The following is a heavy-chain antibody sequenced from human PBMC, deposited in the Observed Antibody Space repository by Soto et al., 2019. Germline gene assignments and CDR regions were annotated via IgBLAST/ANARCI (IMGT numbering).Heavy chain of an antibody. CDR3: ARRRYYDILTGYYVGFDY. CDR1: GGSFSGYY. J-gene: IGHJ4*01. Sequence: PSETLSLTCAVYGGSFSGYYWSWIRQPPGKGLEWIGEINHSGSTNYNPSLKSRVTISVDTSKNQFSLKLSSVTAADTAVYYCARRRYYDILTGYYVGFDYWGQEPWSPSPQ. CDR2: INHSGST. D-gene: IGHD3-9*01. V-gene: IGHV4-34*01.